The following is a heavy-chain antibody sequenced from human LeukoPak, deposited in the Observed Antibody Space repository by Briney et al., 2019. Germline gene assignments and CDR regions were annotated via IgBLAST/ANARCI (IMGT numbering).Heavy chain of an antibody. J-gene: IGHJ6*03. Sequence: ASVKVSCKASGYTFTGYYMHWVRQAPGQGLEWMGWINPNSGGTNYAQKFQGRVTMTRDTSISTAYMELSRLRSDDTAVYYCARDDTAMVTGYYYMDAWGKGTTVTVSS. V-gene: IGHV1-2*02. CDR1: GYTFTGYY. CDR3: ARDDTAMVTGYYYMDA. D-gene: IGHD5-18*01. CDR2: INPNSGGT.